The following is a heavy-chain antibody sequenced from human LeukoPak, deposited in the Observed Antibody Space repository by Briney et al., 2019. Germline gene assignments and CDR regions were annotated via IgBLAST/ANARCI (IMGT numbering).Heavy chain of an antibody. V-gene: IGHV3-30*04. Sequence: GGSLRLSCAASGFTFNIYTMHWVRQAPGKGLEWVAVISNDGIHKFYADSVKGRFTISRDNSDNTLHLLMNSLRPEDTAVYYCARAPHYYYGSGSYYPYFDSWGQGTLVTVSS. CDR2: ISNDGIHK. CDR3: ARAPHYYYGSGSYYPYFDS. J-gene: IGHJ4*02. D-gene: IGHD3-10*01. CDR1: GFTFNIYT.